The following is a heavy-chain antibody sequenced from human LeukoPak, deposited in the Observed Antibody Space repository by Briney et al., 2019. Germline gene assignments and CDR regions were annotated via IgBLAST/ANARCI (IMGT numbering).Heavy chain of an antibody. V-gene: IGHV3-30-3*01. Sequence: GGSLRLSCAASGFTFSSYAMHWVRQAPGKGLEWVAVISYDGSNKYYADSVKGRFTISRDNSKNTLYLQMNSLRAEDTAVYYCAKTYYDILTGYYKRDCFDYWGQGTLVTVSS. D-gene: IGHD3-9*01. CDR3: AKTYYDILTGYYKRDCFDY. J-gene: IGHJ4*02. CDR1: GFTFSSYA. CDR2: ISYDGSNK.